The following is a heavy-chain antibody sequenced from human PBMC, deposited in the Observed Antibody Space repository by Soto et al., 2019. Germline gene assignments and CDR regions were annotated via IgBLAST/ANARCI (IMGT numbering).Heavy chain of an antibody. D-gene: IGHD6-6*01. Sequence: EVQLVESGGGLVQPGGSLRLSCAASGFTVSNNFMSWVRQAPGMGLECVSVIYSGGATYNADSVKGRFTISRDNSKNTVYLQMNSLRVEGTAVYYCARWVGYSRSSRGFDYWGQGTLVTVSS. V-gene: IGHV3-66*01. CDR1: GFTVSNNF. J-gene: IGHJ4*02. CDR2: IYSGGAT. CDR3: ARWVGYSRSSRGFDY.